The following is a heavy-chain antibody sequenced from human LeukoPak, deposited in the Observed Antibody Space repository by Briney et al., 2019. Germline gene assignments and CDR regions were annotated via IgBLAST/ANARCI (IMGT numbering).Heavy chain of an antibody. J-gene: IGHJ4*02. D-gene: IGHD5-18*01. V-gene: IGHV4-61*02. Sequence: SQTLSLTCTVSGVSITSGTYYWTWIRQPAGKGLEWIGRIYSTGRVNYNPSLKSRVTMLLDTSKNHISLKLTSVTAADTAIYFCARASETAMVTLWGQGTLVTVSS. CDR3: ARASETAMVTL. CDR2: IYSTGRV. CDR1: GVSITSGTYY.